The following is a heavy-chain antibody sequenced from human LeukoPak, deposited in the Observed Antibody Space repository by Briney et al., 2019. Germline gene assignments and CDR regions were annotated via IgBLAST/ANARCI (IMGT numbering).Heavy chain of an antibody. D-gene: IGHD5-12*01. CDR3: ARALDIVATIGGY. V-gene: IGHV1-69*13. CDR1: GYTFTSYG. CDR2: IIPIFGTA. J-gene: IGHJ4*02. Sequence: ASVKVSCKASGYTFTSYGISWVRQAPGQGLEWMGGIIPIFGTAKYAQKFQGRVTITADESTSTAYMELRSLRSEDTAVYYCARALDIVATIGGYWGQGTLATVSS.